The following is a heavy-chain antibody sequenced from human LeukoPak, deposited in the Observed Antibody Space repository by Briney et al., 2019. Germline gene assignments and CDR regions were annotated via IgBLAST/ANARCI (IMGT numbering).Heavy chain of an antibody. CDR1: RFTFSRYW. CDR2: IKQDGSEK. CDR3: ARESFAARWD. J-gene: IGHJ4*02. D-gene: IGHD6-6*01. V-gene: IGHV3-7*01. Sequence: QPGGSLRLSCAASRFTFSRYWMSWVRQAPGKGLEWVANIKQDGSEKDYVDSVKGRFTISRDNAKNSLYLQMNSLTAEDTAVYYCARESFAARWDWGQGTLVTVSS.